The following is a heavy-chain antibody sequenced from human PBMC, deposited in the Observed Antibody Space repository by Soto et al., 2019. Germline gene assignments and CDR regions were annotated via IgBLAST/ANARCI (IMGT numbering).Heavy chain of an antibody. CDR2: ISGSGGST. CDR1: GFTFSSYA. D-gene: IGHD6-6*01. J-gene: IGHJ4*02. Sequence: GGSLRLSCAASGFTFSSYAMSWVRQAPGKGLEWVSAISGSGGSTYYADSVKGRFTISRDNSKNTLYLQMNSLRAEDAAVYYCAKDSSRSSPFIYYFDYWGQGTLVTVSS. CDR3: AKDSSRSSPFIYYFDY. V-gene: IGHV3-23*01.